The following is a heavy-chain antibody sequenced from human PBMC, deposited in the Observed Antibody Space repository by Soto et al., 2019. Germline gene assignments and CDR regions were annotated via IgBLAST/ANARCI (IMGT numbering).Heavy chain of an antibody. Sequence: QVQLVQSGAEVKKPGSSVKVSCKASGGTFSSYAISWVRQAPGQGLEWMGGIIPIFGTANYAQKFQGRVTITADESTSTADMELSSLRSEDTAVYYCAIRGRGYSYGPASIHPTTYYYGMDVWGQGTTVTVSS. CDR1: GGTFSSYA. V-gene: IGHV1-69*12. D-gene: IGHD5-18*01. CDR3: AIRGRGYSYGPASIHPTTYYYGMDV. J-gene: IGHJ6*02. CDR2: IIPIFGTA.